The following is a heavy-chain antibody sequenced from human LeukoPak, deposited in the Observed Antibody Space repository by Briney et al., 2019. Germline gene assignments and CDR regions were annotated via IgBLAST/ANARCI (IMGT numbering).Heavy chain of an antibody. CDR1: GFTFSSYA. J-gene: IGHJ4*02. V-gene: IGHV3-23*01. D-gene: IGHD3-10*01. CDR3: AKGRGPWPYYFDY. CDR2: ISGSGGST. Sequence: PGRSLRLSCAASGFTFSSYAMSWVRQAPGKGLEWVSAISGSGGSTYYADSVKGRFTISRDNSKNTLYLQMNSLRAEDTAVYYCAKGRGPWPYYFDYWGQGTLVTVSS.